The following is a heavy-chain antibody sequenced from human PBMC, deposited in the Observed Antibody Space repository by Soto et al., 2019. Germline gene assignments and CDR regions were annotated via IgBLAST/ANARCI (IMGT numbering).Heavy chain of an antibody. CDR3: ARSVAGHFDY. J-gene: IGHJ4*02. D-gene: IGHD6-19*01. Sequence: GGSLRLSCAASGFTFNIYSMNWVRQAPGKGLEWVSYITSDTATIQYADSVRGRFTISRDNAENSLFLQMNSLRDEDTAAYYCARSVAGHFDYWGQGTLVTVSS. CDR2: ITSDTATI. V-gene: IGHV3-48*02. CDR1: GFTFNIYS.